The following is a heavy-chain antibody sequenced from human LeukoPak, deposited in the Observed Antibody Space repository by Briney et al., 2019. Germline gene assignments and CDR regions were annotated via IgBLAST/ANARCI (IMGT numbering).Heavy chain of an antibody. V-gene: IGHV3-7*01. CDR1: GFTFSSYA. Sequence: GGSLRLSCAASGFTFSSYAMSWVRQPPGKGLEWVANIKQDGSEKYYVDSMKGRFTISRDNAKNSLFLQMNSLRAEDTAVYYCAREVTPYYWGQGTLVTVSS. CDR2: IKQDGSEK. J-gene: IGHJ4*02. D-gene: IGHD4-23*01. CDR3: AREVTPYY.